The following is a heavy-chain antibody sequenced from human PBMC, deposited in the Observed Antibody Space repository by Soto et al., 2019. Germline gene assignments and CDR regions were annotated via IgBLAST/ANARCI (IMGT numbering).Heavy chain of an antibody. J-gene: IGHJ5*02. CDR1: GGSISSGDYY. CDR2: IYYSGST. V-gene: IGHV4-30-4*01. D-gene: IGHD4-17*01. Sequence: QVQLQESGPGLVKPSQTLSLTCTVSGGSISSGDYYWSWIRQPPGKGLEWIGYIYYSGSTYYNPSLKSRVTISVDTSKNQFSLKLSSVTAADTAVYYCARVADYGGNSGDHNWFDPWGQGTLVTVSS. CDR3: ARVADYGGNSGDHNWFDP.